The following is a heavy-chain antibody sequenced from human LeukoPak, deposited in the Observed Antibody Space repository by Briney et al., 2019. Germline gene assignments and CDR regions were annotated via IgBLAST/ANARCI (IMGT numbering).Heavy chain of an antibody. CDR2: ISSSGSTI. J-gene: IGHJ4*02. Sequence: GGSLRLSCAASGFTFSDYYMSWIRQAPGKGLEWVSYISSSGSTIYYADSVKGRFTISRDNSKNTLYLQMNSLRAEDTAVYYCAKDSEGIAAAGPYFDYWGQGTLVTVSS. D-gene: IGHD6-13*01. CDR3: AKDSEGIAAAGPYFDY. CDR1: GFTFSDYY. V-gene: IGHV3-11*04.